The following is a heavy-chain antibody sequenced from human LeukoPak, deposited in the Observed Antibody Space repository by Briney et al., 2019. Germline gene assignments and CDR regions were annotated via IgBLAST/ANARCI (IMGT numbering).Heavy chain of an antibody. D-gene: IGHD3-9*01. Sequence: GGSLRLSCAASGFTFSGYGMHWVRQAPGKGLEWVAFIHYDGARSYYADSVKGRFTISRDNSRNTLYLQMNSLRAEDTAVYYCATELRYFAQDNWFDPWGQGTLVTVSS. V-gene: IGHV3-30*02. CDR2: IHYDGARS. CDR1: GFTFSGYG. CDR3: ATELRYFAQDNWFDP. J-gene: IGHJ5*02.